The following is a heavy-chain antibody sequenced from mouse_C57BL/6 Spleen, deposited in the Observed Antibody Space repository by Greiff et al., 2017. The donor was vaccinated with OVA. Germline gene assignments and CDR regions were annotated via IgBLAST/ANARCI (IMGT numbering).Heavy chain of an antibody. CDR3: AKRGDRSGTGFAY. CDR1: GFSLTSYG. CDR2: IWRGGST. Sequence: QVQLKQSGPGLVQPSQSLSITCTVSGFSLTSYGVHWVRQSPGKGLEWLGVIWRGGSTDYNAAFMSRLSITKDNSKSQVFFKMNSLQADDTAIYDGAKRGDRSGTGFAYWGQGTLVTVSA. V-gene: IGHV2-5*01. D-gene: IGHD3-2*02. J-gene: IGHJ3*01.